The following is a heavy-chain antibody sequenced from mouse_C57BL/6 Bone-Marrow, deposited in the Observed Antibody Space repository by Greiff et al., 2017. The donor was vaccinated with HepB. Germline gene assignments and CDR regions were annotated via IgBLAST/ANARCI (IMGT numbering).Heavy chain of an antibody. J-gene: IGHJ3*01. CDR1: GFSLTSYG. V-gene: IGHV2-2*01. D-gene: IGHD2-4*01. Sequence: QVQLQQSGPGLVQPSQSLSITCTVSGFSLTSYGVHWVRQSPGKGLEWLGVIWSGGSTDYNAAFISRLSISKDNSKSQVFFKMNGLQADDRAIHYCARTYDYETWFAYWGQGTLVTVSA. CDR3: ARTYDYETWFAY. CDR2: IWSGGST.